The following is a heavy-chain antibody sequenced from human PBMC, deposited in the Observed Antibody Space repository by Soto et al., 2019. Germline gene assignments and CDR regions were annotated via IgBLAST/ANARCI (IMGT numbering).Heavy chain of an antibody. J-gene: IGHJ3*02. CDR3: AKDSTRYCSSTSCYDAFDI. D-gene: IGHD2-2*01. Sequence: EVQLLESGGGLVQPGGSLRLSCAASGFTFSSYAMSWVRQAPGKGLEWVSAISGSGGSTYYADSVKGRFTISRDNSKNPLYLQMNSLRAEDTAVYYCAKDSTRYCSSTSCYDAFDIWGQGTMVTVSS. V-gene: IGHV3-23*01. CDR1: GFTFSSYA. CDR2: ISGSGGST.